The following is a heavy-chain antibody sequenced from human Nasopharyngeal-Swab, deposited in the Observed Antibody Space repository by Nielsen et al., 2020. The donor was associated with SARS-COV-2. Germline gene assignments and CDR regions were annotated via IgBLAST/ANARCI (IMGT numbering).Heavy chain of an antibody. D-gene: IGHD1-26*01. Sequence: WIRQSPGKGLEWIGYIYYSGSTYYNPSLKSRVTISVDTSKNQFSLKLSSVTAADTAVYYCARANSGSYFDYWGQGTLVTVSS. CDR2: IYYSGST. J-gene: IGHJ4*02. V-gene: IGHV4-31*02. CDR3: ARANSGSYFDY.